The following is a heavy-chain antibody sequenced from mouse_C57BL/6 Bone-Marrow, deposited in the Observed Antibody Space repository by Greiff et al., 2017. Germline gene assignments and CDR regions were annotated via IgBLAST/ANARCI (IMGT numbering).Heavy chain of an antibody. D-gene: IGHD2-3*01. CDR3: ARWGDDRDAMDY. CDR2: IDPNSGGT. J-gene: IGHJ4*01. V-gene: IGHV1-72*01. Sequence: QVQLQQPGAELVKPGASVKLSCKASGYTFTSYWMHWVKQGPGRGLEWLGRIDPNSGGTKYNEKFKSKATLTVDKPSSTAYMQLSSLTSEDSAFYYCARWGDDRDAMDYWGQGTSVTVSS. CDR1: GYTFTSYW.